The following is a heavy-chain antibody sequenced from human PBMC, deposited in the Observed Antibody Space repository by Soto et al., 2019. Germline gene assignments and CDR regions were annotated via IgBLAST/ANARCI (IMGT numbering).Heavy chain of an antibody. Sequence: QVQLVRSGAEVKKPGSSVKVSCKASGGTFSSYAISWVRQAPGQGLEWMGGIIPIFGTANYAQKFQGRVTITADESTSTAYMELSSLRSEDTAVYYCAREKYNWNYGNYYYCGMDVWGQGTTVTVSS. J-gene: IGHJ6*02. V-gene: IGHV1-69*01. D-gene: IGHD1-7*01. CDR3: AREKYNWNYGNYYYCGMDV. CDR1: GGTFSSYA. CDR2: IIPIFGTA.